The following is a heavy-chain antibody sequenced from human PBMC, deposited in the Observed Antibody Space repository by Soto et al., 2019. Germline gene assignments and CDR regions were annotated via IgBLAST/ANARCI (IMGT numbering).Heavy chain of an antibody. CDR2: IKADGSEK. J-gene: IGHJ4*02. CDR1: GFTFSNHW. Sequence: EVYLVESGGGLIQPGGSLRLSCVGSGFTFSNHWMNWVRQAPGQGLEWVANIKADGSEKYYVDSVKGRFTISRDNAKNSLCLQMNSLRAEDTAVHYCARARPVDYWGQGTQVTVSS. V-gene: IGHV3-7*03. CDR3: ARARPVDY.